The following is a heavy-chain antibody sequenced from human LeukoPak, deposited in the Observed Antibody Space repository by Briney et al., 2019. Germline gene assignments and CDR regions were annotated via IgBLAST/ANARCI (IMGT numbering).Heavy chain of an antibody. J-gene: IGHJ4*02. D-gene: IGHD6-13*01. CDR3: ARAMAAAGRGFDY. Sequence: GGSLRLSCAASGFTFSSYSMNWVRQAPGKGLEWVSSISSSSSYIYYADSVKGRFTISRDNAKNSLYLQMNSLRAEDTAVYYCARAMAAAGRGFDYWGQGTLVTVSS. CDR2: ISSSSSYI. CDR1: GFTFSSYS. V-gene: IGHV3-21*01.